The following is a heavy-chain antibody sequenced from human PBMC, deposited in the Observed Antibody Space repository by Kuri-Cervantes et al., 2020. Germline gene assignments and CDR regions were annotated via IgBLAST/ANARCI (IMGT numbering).Heavy chain of an antibody. V-gene: IGHV3-7*01. CDR2: INQEGTEK. D-gene: IGHD2-2*01. CDR1: GFTFSNYW. CDR3: ARGGPWVPAATSWFDP. J-gene: IGHJ5*02. Sequence: GESLKISCAASGFTFSNYWMSWVRQVPGKGLQWVANINQEGTEKYYVDSVKGPITISRDNAKNSLYLQMNSLRAEDTAVYYCARGGPWVPAATSWFDPWGQGTLVTVSS.